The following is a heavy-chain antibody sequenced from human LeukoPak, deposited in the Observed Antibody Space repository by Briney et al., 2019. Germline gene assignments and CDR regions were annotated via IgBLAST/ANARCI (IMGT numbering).Heavy chain of an antibody. D-gene: IGHD2-15*01. J-gene: IGHJ4*02. CDR2: IRGDAGDK. Sequence: PGGSLRLSCAASGFTFSRYWMAWARQAPGKGLEWVANIRGDAGDKGSADSVKGRFTISRDNDKNSLHLQMNSLTAEDTAVYYCARDVRGALDFWGQGTLVVVSS. V-gene: IGHV3-7*01. CDR1: GFTFSRYW. CDR3: ARDVRGALDF.